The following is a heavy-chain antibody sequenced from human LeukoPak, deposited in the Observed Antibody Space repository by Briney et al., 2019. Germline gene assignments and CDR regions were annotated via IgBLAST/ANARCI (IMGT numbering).Heavy chain of an antibody. CDR3: ARGPLDGYNYPLFDY. J-gene: IGHJ4*02. D-gene: IGHD5-24*01. CDR2: IIPIFGTA. V-gene: IGHV1-69*05. Sequence: SVKVSCKASGGTFSSYAISWVRQAPGQGLEWMGGIIPIFGTANYAQKFQGRVTITTDESTSTAYMELSSLRSEDTAVYYCARGPLDGYNYPLFDYWGQGTLVTVSS. CDR1: GGTFSSYA.